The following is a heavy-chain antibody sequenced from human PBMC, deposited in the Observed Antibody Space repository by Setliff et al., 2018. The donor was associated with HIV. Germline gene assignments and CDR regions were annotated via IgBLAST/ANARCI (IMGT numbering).Heavy chain of an antibody. J-gene: IGHJ6*03. Sequence: PGGSLRLSCAASGLTFSSYAMSWVRQAPGKGLEWVSSISGSGGSPYYADSVKGRFTISRDNSKNSLYLQMNSLRVEDTAVYYCARNPHSSSWFYSYYYMDVWAKGTTVTVSS. CDR3: ARNPHSSSWFYSYYYMDV. V-gene: IGHV3-23*01. CDR1: GLTFSSYA. CDR2: ISGSGGSP. D-gene: IGHD6-13*01.